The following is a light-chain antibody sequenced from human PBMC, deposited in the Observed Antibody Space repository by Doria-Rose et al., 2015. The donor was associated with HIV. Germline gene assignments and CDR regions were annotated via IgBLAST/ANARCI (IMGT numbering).Light chain of an antibody. J-gene: IGLJ1*01. Sequence: QSVVTQPPSVSGAPGQRVAISCTGSSSNIGAGFDVHWYQQFPGTAPKLLIHGNTNRPSGFPDRFSRSKSGTSAALPISGLRAEEEADYYCQSYDSRLSVYVFGTGTKVTVL. CDR3: QSYDSRLSVYV. CDR1: SSNIGAGFD. V-gene: IGLV1-40*02. CDR2: GNT.